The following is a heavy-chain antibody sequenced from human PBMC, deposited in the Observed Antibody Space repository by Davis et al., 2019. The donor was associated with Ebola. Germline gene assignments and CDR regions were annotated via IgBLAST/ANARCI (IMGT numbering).Heavy chain of an antibody. V-gene: IGHV3-73*01. CDR1: GFTVSSNY. CDR3: SCYSIGNDY. Sequence: GESLKISCAASGFTVSSNYMSWVRQASGKGLEWVGRIRSKANSYAIAYAASVKGRFTISRDDSKNTAYLQMNSLKTEDTAVYYCSCYSIGNDYWGQGTLVTVSS. D-gene: IGHD2-15*01. J-gene: IGHJ4*02. CDR2: IRSKANSYAI.